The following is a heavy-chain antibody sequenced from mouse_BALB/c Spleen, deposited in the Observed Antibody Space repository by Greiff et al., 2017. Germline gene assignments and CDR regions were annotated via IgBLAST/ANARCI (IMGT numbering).Heavy chain of an antibody. Sequence: QVQLQQSGPELVKPGASVKISCKASGYAFSSSWMNWVMQRPGQGLEWIGRIYPGDGDTNYNGKFKGKATLTADKSSSTAYMQLSSLTSVDSAVYFCARGGWKTTASYAMDYWGQGTSVTVSS. J-gene: IGHJ4*01. CDR1: GYAFSSSW. CDR3: ARGGWKTTASYAMDY. V-gene: IGHV1-82*01. D-gene: IGHD1-2*01. CDR2: IYPGDGDT.